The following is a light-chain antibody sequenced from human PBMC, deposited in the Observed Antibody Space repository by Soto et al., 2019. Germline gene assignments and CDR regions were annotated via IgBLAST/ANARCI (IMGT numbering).Light chain of an antibody. J-gene: IGKJ1*01. Sequence: EIVLTQSPGTLSLSPGERATLSGRASQTVTSSFLAWYQQKPGQAPRLLISGASNRATDIPDRFSGSGSGTDFTLVISRVGPEDSAVYYCQQYGNSPRTFGQGTKVDIK. CDR1: QTVTSSF. V-gene: IGKV3-20*01. CDR3: QQYGNSPRT. CDR2: GAS.